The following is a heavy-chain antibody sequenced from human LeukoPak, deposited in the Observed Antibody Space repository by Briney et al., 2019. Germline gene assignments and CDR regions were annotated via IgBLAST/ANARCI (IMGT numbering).Heavy chain of an antibody. Sequence: ASVKVSCKASGYTFTSYGISWVRQAPGQGLEWMGWISAYNGNTNYAQKLQGRVTMTTDTSTSTAYMELRSMRSDDAAVYYCARARGAVAGSYFDYWGQGTLVTVSS. V-gene: IGHV1-18*01. CDR1: GYTFTSYG. CDR3: ARARGAVAGSYFDY. D-gene: IGHD6-19*01. J-gene: IGHJ4*02. CDR2: ISAYNGNT.